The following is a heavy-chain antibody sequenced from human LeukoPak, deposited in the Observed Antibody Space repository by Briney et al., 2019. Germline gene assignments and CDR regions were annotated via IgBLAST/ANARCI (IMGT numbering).Heavy chain of an antibody. D-gene: IGHD7-27*01. CDR3: ARISGHDAFDI. CDR1: GYTFTSYD. Sequence: GASVKVSCKASGYTFTSYDINWVRQATGQGLEWMGWMNPSSGNTGYAQKFQGRVTITRNTSISTAYMELSSLRSEDTAVYYCARISGHDAFDIWGQGTMVTVSS. V-gene: IGHV1-8*03. CDR2: MNPSSGNT. J-gene: IGHJ3*02.